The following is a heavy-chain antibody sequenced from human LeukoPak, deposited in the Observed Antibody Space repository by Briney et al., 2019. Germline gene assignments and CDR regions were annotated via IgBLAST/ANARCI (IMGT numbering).Heavy chain of an antibody. D-gene: IGHD5-18*01. CDR3: ARVIQLWLRRAFDI. J-gene: IGHJ3*02. V-gene: IGHV1-58*01. CDR2: IVVGSGYT. Sequence: SVKVSCKASGFTFTSSTVQWVRQARGQRLERIGWIVVGSGYTTYAQNLQERVTITRDMSTSTAFMELSSLRSEGTAVYYCARVIQLWLRRAFDIWGQGTMVTVSS. CDR1: GFTFTSST.